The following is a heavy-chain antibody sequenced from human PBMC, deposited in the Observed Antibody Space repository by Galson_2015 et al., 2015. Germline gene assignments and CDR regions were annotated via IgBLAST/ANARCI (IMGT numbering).Heavy chain of an antibody. J-gene: IGHJ3*02. CDR3: ARESGEAFDI. CDR1: GLTVSSNY. D-gene: IGHD3-10*01. V-gene: IGHV3-53*01. Sequence: SLRLSCAASGLTVSSNYMSWVRQAPGKGLEWVSVIYSIGSTYYADSVKGRFTISRDNSKNTLYLQMNSLRAEDTAVYYCARESGEAFDIWGQGTMVTVS. CDR2: IYSIGST.